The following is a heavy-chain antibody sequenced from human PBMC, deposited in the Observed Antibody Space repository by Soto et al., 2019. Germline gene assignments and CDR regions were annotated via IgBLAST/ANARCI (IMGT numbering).Heavy chain of an antibody. CDR3: ARNNGRENYYDSSGYWYYFDY. Sequence: PSETLSLTCTVSGGSISSGGYYWSWIRQHPGTGLEWIGHISYSGSTYYNPSLKSRVTISVDTSKNQFSLKLSSVTAADTAVYYCARNNGRENYYDSSGYWYYFDYWGQGTLVTVSS. J-gene: IGHJ4*02. D-gene: IGHD3-22*01. V-gene: IGHV4-31*03. CDR1: GGSISSGGYY. CDR2: ISYSGST.